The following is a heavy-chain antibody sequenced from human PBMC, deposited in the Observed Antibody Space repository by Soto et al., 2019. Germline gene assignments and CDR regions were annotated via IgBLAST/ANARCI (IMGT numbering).Heavy chain of an antibody. CDR1: GVTFSTYS. D-gene: IGHD6-25*01. V-gene: IGHV3-21*06. Sequence: GGSLRLSWGASGVTFSTYSMNWVRQAPGKGLEWVASISPTSTHIHYADSVKGRFTISRDNAKNSLYLQMNSLRAEDTAVYYCARLDSGAAYYYGLDVWGQGTTVTVSS. CDR2: ISPTSTHI. J-gene: IGHJ6*02. CDR3: ARLDSGAAYYYGLDV.